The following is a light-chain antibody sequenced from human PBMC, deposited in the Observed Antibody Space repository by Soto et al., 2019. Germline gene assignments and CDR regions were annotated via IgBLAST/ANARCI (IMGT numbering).Light chain of an antibody. CDR3: CSYAVTNILV. J-gene: IGLJ2*01. Sequence: QSALTQPASVSGSPGQSITISCTGTSSDVGSYNLVSWFQQHPGKAPKLMIYEASKRPSGVSDRFSGSKSGNTASLAISGLQAEDEADYYCCSYAVTNILVVGGGTQLTVL. V-gene: IGLV2-23*01. CDR2: EAS. CDR1: SSDVGSYNL.